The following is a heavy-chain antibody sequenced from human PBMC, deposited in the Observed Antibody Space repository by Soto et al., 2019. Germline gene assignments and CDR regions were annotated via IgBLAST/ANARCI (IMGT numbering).Heavy chain of an antibody. CDR3: ARGRAARAATGCDNC. CDR1: GFTFSDYY. J-gene: IGHJ4*02. D-gene: IGHD2-15*01. V-gene: IGHV3-11*01. Sequence: LLVESGGGLVRPGGSLRLSCVASGFTFSDYYFSWIRQAPGKGLEWISYIASSGATIYYADSVRGRFTISRDNAEKSVYLQMNSLRAEDTGVYYCARGRAARAATGCDNCGGQGTLVTVSS. CDR2: IASSGATI.